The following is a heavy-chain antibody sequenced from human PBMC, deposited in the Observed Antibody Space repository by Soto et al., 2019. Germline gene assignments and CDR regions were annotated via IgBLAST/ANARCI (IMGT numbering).Heavy chain of an antibody. Sequence: QVQLVESGGGVVEPGRSLRLSGAASGFTFSSYGMHWVRKAPGKGLEWVAVISKDGSVKYYADSVKGRFTISRDNSQNTLYLQMNSLGAEDTAVYYCTGEVASGYWGQGTLVTVSS. CDR1: GFTFSSYG. CDR3: TGEVASGY. J-gene: IGHJ4*02. CDR2: ISKDGSVK. V-gene: IGHV3-30*03. D-gene: IGHD2-8*02.